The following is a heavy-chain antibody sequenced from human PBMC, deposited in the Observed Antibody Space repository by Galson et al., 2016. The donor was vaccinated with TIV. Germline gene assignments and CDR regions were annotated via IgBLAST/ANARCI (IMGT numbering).Heavy chain of an antibody. V-gene: IGHV4-34*01. CDR1: GGSVSGYY. D-gene: IGHD3-16*01. CDR2: INHFRSS. J-gene: IGHJ6*03. CDR3: ARVQWGSSLESYYYHLDV. Sequence: SETLSLTCGVYGGSVSGYYWGWFRQPPGKGLEWIGEINHFRSSNYNPSLKSRLTISIDTPKKQFSLRLRSVTAADTAVYYCARVQWGSSLESYYYHLDVWGKGTTVIVSS.